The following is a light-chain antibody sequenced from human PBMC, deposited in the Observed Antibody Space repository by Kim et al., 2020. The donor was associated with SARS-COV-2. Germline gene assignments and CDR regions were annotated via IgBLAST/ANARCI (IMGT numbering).Light chain of an antibody. V-gene: IGLV2-23*02. CDR2: GVS. J-gene: IGLJ1*01. CDR3: CSYAGSSTYV. Sequence: GQSSTISCTGTSGDVGSYNLVSWYQQHPGKAPKLMIYGVSKRPSGVSNRFSGSKSGNTASLTISGLQAEDEADYYCCSYAGSSTYVFGTGTKVTVL. CDR1: SGDVGSYNL.